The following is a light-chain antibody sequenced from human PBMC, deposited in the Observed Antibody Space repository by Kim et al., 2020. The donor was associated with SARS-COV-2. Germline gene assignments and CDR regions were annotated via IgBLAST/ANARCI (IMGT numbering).Light chain of an antibody. V-gene: IGKV1-39*01. CDR1: QTISNY. J-gene: IGKJ1*01. Sequence: ASVGDIVTISCRASQTISNYVNWYQPRPGKAPKLLIYAASSLQGGVPSRFSGSGSGTEFTLSISSLQPEDFASYYCQQYKGYPWTFGQGTKVDIK. CDR3: QQYKGYPWT. CDR2: AAS.